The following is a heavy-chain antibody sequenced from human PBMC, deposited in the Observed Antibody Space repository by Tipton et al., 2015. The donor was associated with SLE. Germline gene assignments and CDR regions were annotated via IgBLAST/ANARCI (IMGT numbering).Heavy chain of an antibody. Sequence: LRLSCTVSGGSISSYYWSWIRQPAGKGLEWIGRIYTSGSTNYNPSLKSRVTMSVDTSKNQFSLKLSSVTAADTAVYYCARDPYYYDSSGYYADAFDIWGQGTMVTVSS. CDR3: ARDPYYYDSSGYYADAFDI. CDR2: IYTSGST. CDR1: GGSISSYY. V-gene: IGHV4-4*07. J-gene: IGHJ3*02. D-gene: IGHD3-22*01.